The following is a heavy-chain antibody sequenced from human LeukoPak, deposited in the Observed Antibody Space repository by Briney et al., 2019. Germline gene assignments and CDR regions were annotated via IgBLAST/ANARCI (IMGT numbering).Heavy chain of an antibody. CDR2: ISGSGGST. Sequence: GGSLRLSCAASGFTFSSYAMSWVRQAPGKGLEWVSAISGSGGSTYYADSVKGRFPISRDNSKNTLYLQMTSLRAEDTAVYYCANQQWLVPNWFDPWGQGTLVTVSS. J-gene: IGHJ5*02. CDR3: ANQQWLVPNWFDP. CDR1: GFTFSSYA. D-gene: IGHD6-19*01. V-gene: IGHV3-23*01.